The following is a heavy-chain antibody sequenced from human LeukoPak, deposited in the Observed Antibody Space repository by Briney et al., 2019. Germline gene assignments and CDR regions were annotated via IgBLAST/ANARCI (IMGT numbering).Heavy chain of an antibody. CDR2: ISSTSSLI. CDR1: GFIFSSFN. Sequence: GGSLRLSCAASGFIFSSFNMNWVRQAPGKGLEWVSSISSTSSLIWYADSLKGRFTISRDNSKNTLYLQVNSLRAEDTAVYYCARDPRGIAVAGTLDYWGQGTLVTVSS. V-gene: IGHV3-21*01. D-gene: IGHD6-13*01. CDR3: ARDPRGIAVAGTLDY. J-gene: IGHJ4*02.